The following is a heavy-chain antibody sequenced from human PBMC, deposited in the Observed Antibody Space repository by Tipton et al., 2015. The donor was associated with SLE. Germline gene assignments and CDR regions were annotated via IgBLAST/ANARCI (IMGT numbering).Heavy chain of an antibody. CDR1: GGSISSYY. J-gene: IGHJ4*02. V-gene: IGHV4-4*08. CDR3: ARERGDYGDYFDY. D-gene: IGHD4-17*01. Sequence: TLSLTCTVSGGSISSYYWSWIPQPPGDGLEWIGYIYTSGSTNYNPPLKRRVTITVDTSKNQFSLKLSSVTAADTAVYYCARERGDYGDYFDYWGQGTLVTVSS. CDR2: IYTSGST.